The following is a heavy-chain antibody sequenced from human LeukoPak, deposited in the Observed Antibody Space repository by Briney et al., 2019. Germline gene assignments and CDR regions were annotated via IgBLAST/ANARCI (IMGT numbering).Heavy chain of an antibody. CDR1: GYSISTSYY. V-gene: IGHV4-38-2*02. CDR2: IYHSGNT. J-gene: IGHJ4*02. D-gene: IGHD1-26*01. CDR3: ARRTATNPQYYFDY. Sequence: SETLSLTCTVSGYSISTSYYWGWIRQPPGKGLEWIGSIYHSGNTYYNPSLKSRVTISVDTSKNQFSLKLSSVTAADTAVYYCARRTATNPQYYFDYWGQGTLVTVSS.